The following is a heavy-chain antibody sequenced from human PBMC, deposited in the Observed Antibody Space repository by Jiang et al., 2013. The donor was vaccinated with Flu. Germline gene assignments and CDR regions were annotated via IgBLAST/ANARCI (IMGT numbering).Heavy chain of an antibody. CDR1: GGTFSSYA. Sequence: KASGGTFSSYAISWVRQAPGQGLEWMGRIIPILGIANYAQKFQGRVTITADKSTSTAYMELSSLRSEDTAVYYCARCEYQLPLGGGMDVWGKGTTVTVSS. CDR2: IIPILGIA. J-gene: IGHJ6*04. CDR3: ARCEYQLPLGGGMDV. V-gene: IGHV1-69*04. D-gene: IGHD2-2*01.